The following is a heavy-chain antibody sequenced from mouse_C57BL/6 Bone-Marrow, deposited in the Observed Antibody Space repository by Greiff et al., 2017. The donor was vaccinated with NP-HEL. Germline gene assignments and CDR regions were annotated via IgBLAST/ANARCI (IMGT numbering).Heavy chain of an antibody. CDR3: ASLGNYVGYFDY. CDR1: GYTFTSYT. Sequence: QVQLQQSGAELARPCASVKMSCKASGYTFTSYTMHWVKQRPGQGLEWIGYINPSSGYTKYNQKFKDKATLTADKSSSTAYMQLSSLTSEDSAVYYCASLGNYVGYFDYWGQGTTLTVSS. J-gene: IGHJ2*01. V-gene: IGHV1-4*01. CDR2: INPSSGYT. D-gene: IGHD2-1*01.